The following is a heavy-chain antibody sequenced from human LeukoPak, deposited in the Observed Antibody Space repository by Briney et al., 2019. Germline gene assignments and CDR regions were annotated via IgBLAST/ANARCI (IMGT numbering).Heavy chain of an antibody. CDR3: ARVQPEPRKPNYDILTGSGAFDI. D-gene: IGHD3-9*01. Sequence: SVKVSCKASGGTFSSYAISWVRQAPGQGLEWMGGTIPIFGTANYAQKFQGRVTITADESTSTAYMELSSLRSEDTAVYYCARVQPEPRKPNYDILTGSGAFDIWGQGTMVTVSS. CDR1: GGTFSSYA. CDR2: TIPIFGTA. J-gene: IGHJ3*02. V-gene: IGHV1-69*13.